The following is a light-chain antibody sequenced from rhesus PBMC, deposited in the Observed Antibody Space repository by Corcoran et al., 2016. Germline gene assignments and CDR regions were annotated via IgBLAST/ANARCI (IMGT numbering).Light chain of an antibody. J-gene: IGKJ1*01. V-gene: IGKV1-41*01. CDR3: QQFKNYPWT. CDR1: QSISNY. Sequence: DIQMTQSPSSLSASVGDRVTITCRASQSISNYLNWYQQEPGKAPNLLIYSASSLQRGVPSRFSGSGSGTEFTLTISSLHPEDFATYYCQQFKNYPWTFGQGTKVEIK. CDR2: SAS.